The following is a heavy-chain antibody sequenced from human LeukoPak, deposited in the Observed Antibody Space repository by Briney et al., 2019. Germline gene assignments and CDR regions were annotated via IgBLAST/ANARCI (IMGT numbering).Heavy chain of an antibody. CDR3: ARVGHIAAASTYDY. D-gene: IGHD6-13*01. CDR2: IFYSGSP. J-gene: IGHJ4*02. V-gene: IGHV4-59*08. Sequence: SETLSLTCTVSGGSISSYYWSWIRQPPGKGLEWIGNIFYSGSPNYNPSLKSRVTTSFDTSNNQFSLRLSFVTAADTAVYYCARVGHIAAASTYDYWGQGTLVTVSS. CDR1: GGSISSYY.